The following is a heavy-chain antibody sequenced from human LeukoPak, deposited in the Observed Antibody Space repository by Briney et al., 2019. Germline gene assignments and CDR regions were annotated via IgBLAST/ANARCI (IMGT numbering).Heavy chain of an antibody. Sequence: PSGNLSLTCAVSGGSISSSNWWSWVRQPPGKGLEWIGAIYHSGSTNYNPSLKSRITISVDKSKNQFSLKLSSVTAADTAVYYCARDRIVVVPYYYYGMDVWGKGTTVTVSS. J-gene: IGHJ6*04. D-gene: IGHD2-2*01. V-gene: IGHV4-4*02. CDR1: GGSISSSNW. CDR2: IYHSGST. CDR3: ARDRIVVVPYYYYGMDV.